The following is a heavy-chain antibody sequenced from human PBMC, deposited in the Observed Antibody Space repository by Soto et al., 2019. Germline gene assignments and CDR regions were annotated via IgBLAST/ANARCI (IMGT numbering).Heavy chain of an antibody. CDR2: IYPGDSDI. D-gene: IGHD2-2*01. V-gene: IGHV5-51*01. Sequence: SLKISCRGSGFTFTNYWIAWVRQMPGKGLEWMGIIYPGDSDISYSPSFQGQVTISADKSINTAYLHWSSLKASDTAIYYCAKHEGYCSSTTCSNFDSWGQGTLVTVS. CDR1: GFTFTNYW. CDR3: AKHEGYCSSTTCSNFDS. J-gene: IGHJ4*02.